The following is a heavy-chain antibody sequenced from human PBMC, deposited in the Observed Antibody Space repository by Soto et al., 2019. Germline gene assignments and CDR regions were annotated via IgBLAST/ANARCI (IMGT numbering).Heavy chain of an antibody. Sequence: QVQLQESGLGLVKPSETLSLTCTVSCGTISSYYWSWIRQPPGKGLEWIGYMYNTGSTVYNPSLKRRVTISVDTSKNQFSLKLNAVTAADTAVYYCARDLWGYCGTDCYPLDVWGQGTTVTVSS. J-gene: IGHJ6*02. CDR2: MYNTGST. CDR3: ARDLWGYCGTDCYPLDV. D-gene: IGHD2-21*02. CDR1: CGTISSYY. V-gene: IGHV4-59*01.